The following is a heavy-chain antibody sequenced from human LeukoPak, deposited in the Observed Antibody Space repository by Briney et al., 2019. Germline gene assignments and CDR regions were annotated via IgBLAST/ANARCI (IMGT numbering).Heavy chain of an antibody. J-gene: IGHJ4*02. CDR3: ARDLSVARESPMGY. D-gene: IGHD4-23*01. V-gene: IGHV3-21*01. CDR2: ISSSSSYI. Sequence: PGGSLRLPCAASGFTFSSYSMNWVRQAPGKGLEWVSSISSSSSYIYYADSVKGRFTISRDNAKNSLYLQMNSLRAEDTAVYYCARDLSVARESPMGYWGQGTLVTVSS. CDR1: GFTFSSYS.